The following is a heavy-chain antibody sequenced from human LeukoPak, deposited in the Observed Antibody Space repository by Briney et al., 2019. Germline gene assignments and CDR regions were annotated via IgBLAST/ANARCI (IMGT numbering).Heavy chain of an antibody. CDR3: VRDMRRGSS. CDR1: GFTFSNYW. V-gene: IGHV3-7*01. CDR2: INIDGSQR. Sequence: PGGSLRLSCVASGFTFSNYWMHWVRQAPGKGLELVANINIDGSQRYHADSVEGRFTISRDNAKNTVYLQMNSLTVEDTAVYYCVRDMRRGSSWGQGTLVTVSS. J-gene: IGHJ4*02. D-gene: IGHD3-10*01.